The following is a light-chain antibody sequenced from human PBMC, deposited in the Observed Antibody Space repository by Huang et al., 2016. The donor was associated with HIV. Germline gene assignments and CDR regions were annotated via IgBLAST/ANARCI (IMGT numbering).Light chain of an antibody. V-gene: IGKV4-1*01. Sequence: DIVMTQSPESLAVSLGERATINCRSSQSVLNTDNNRDYLAWYQPKPGQRPRLLIYWASTRESGVPDRVLGTGSGTDFTLTISNLQAEDVAVYFCQQYYDTPLTFGPGTKVDIK. CDR1: QSVLNTDNNRDY. CDR2: WAS. CDR3: QQYYDTPLT. J-gene: IGKJ3*01.